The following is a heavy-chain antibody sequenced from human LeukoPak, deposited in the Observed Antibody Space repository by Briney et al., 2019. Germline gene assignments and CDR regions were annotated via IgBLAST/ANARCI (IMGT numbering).Heavy chain of an antibody. CDR3: ARPSSGNYARSES. CDR2: ISRDSTYK. J-gene: IGHJ5*02. D-gene: IGHD1-26*01. V-gene: IGHV3-21*05. Sequence: GGSLRLSCAASGFTFSTFNMNWVRQAPGKGLEWVSFISRDSTYKYYADSVKGRFTISRDDANNTLYLQMNSLRAEDTALYYCARPSSGNYARSESWGQGTLVTVSS. CDR1: GFTFSTFN.